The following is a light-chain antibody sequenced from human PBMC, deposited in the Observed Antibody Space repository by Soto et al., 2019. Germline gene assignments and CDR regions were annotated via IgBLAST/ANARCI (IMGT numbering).Light chain of an antibody. Sequence: DIQMTQSPSFVSASVGDRVTITCRASQGISRWLAWYQQRPGKAPELLIYCASSLQSGVPSRFSGSGSGTDFPLPISSLQPEDFAPYYWQQANSFPLTFGQGTRLEIK. V-gene: IGKV1-12*01. CDR2: CAS. CDR3: QQANSFPLT. CDR1: QGISRW. J-gene: IGKJ5*01.